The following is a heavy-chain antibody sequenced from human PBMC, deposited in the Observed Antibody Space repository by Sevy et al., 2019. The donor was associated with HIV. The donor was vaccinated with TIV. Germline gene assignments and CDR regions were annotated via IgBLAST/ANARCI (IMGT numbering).Heavy chain of an antibody. CDR3: ACDSSLYSNGWYNY. CDR2: IYSGGGT. J-gene: IGHJ4*02. CDR1: GFTVSNNY. V-gene: IGHV3-66*02. D-gene: IGHD6-19*01. Sequence: GGSLRLSCAASGFTVSNNYMSWVRQAPGKGLEWVSLIYSGGGTYYADSVKGRFTISRDNSKNTLYLQMNSLRAEDTAVYYCACDSSLYSNGWYNYWGQGTLVTVSS.